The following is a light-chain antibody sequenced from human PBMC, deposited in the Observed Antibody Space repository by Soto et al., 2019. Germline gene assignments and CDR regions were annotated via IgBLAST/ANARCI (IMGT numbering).Light chain of an antibody. Sequence: EVVLTQSPGTLSLSPGERATLSCRASQSVSSSYLAWYQQKPGQAPRLLIYGASSRATGIPDRFSGSWSGTDFTLTISRLEPEDFAVYYCQQYGSSYTFGQVTKLEIK. CDR2: GAS. CDR3: QQYGSSYT. V-gene: IGKV3-20*01. J-gene: IGKJ2*01. CDR1: QSVSSSY.